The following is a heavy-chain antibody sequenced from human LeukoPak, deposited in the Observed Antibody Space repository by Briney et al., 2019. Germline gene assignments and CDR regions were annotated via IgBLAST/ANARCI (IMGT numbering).Heavy chain of an antibody. Sequence: SVEVSCKASGGTFSSYAISWVRQAPGQGLEWMGGIIPIFGTANYAQKFQGRVTITTDESTSTAYMELSSLRSEDTAVYYCATPRHGYSYASANYWDQGTLVTVSS. CDR2: IIPIFGTA. D-gene: IGHD5-18*01. J-gene: IGHJ4*02. V-gene: IGHV1-69*05. CDR1: GGTFSSYA. CDR3: ATPRHGYSYASANY.